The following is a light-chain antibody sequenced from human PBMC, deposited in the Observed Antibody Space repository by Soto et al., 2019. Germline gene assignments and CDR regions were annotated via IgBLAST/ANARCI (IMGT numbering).Light chain of an antibody. Sequence: EIVFTQSPGTLSLSPGERATRSCRASQSVSIIALAWYQQKGGQAPRLLIYGASRRATGLPDRFSGSGSGTDFTLTISRLQPEDFAVYYCQQDGSSTTFGQGTKVEI. J-gene: IGKJ2*01. CDR1: QSVSIIA. CDR3: QQDGSSTT. CDR2: GAS. V-gene: IGKV3-20*01.